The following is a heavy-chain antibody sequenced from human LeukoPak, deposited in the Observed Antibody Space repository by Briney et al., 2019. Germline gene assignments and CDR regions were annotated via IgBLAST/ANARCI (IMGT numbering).Heavy chain of an antibody. J-gene: IGHJ3*01. CDR2: IFHNGNT. CDR3: VREAANSGAFDV. Sequence: SETLSLTCTVPGGSISPYYWSWIRQPPGKGLEWIGYIFHNGNTNYNPSLKSRVTILVDRSKNQFSLKLSSVTAADTAVYYCVREAANSGAFDVWALGTMVTVSS. V-gene: IGHV4-59*12. CDR1: GGSISPYY. D-gene: IGHD6-25*01.